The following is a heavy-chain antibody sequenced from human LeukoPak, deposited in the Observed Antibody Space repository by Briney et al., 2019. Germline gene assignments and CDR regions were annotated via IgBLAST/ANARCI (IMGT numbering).Heavy chain of an antibody. CDR2: INPNSGGT. J-gene: IGHJ4*02. D-gene: IGHD5-18*01. CDR3: VGVSTPLTAMVTREYFDY. Sequence: VASVKVSCKASGYTFTGYYMHWVQQAPGQGLEWMGWINPNSGGTNYAQKFQGRVTMTRDTSISTAYMELSRLRSDDTAVYYCVGVSTPLTAMVTREYFDYWGQGTLVTVSS. CDR1: GYTFTGYY. V-gene: IGHV1-2*02.